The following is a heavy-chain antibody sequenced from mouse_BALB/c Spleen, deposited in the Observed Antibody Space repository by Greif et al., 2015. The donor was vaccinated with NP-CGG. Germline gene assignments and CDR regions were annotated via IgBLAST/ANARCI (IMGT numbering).Heavy chain of an antibody. D-gene: IGHD2-4*01. CDR1: GYTFTSYW. V-gene: IGHV1-69*02. CDR2: IYPSDSYT. J-gene: IGHJ2*01. Sequence: VKLQESGAELVRPGASVKLSCKASGYTFTSYWINWVKQRPGQGLEWIGNIYPSDSYTNYNQKFKDKATLTVDKSSSTAYMQLSSPTSEDSAVYYCTRMITDYFDYWGQGTTLTVSS. CDR3: TRMITDYFDY.